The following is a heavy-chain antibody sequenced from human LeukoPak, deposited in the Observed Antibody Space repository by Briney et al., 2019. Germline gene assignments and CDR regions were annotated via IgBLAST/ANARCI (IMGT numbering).Heavy chain of an antibody. Sequence: GGSLRLSCAASGFTFSNRWMHWVRQAPGKGLVWVSRINADGSSASYADSVKGRFTISRDNAKNTLYLQMNSLRAEDTAMYYCARDYGRSRDYGMDVWGQGTTVTVSS. CDR3: ARDYGRSRDYGMDV. CDR2: INADGSSA. V-gene: IGHV3-74*01. CDR1: GFTFSNRW. J-gene: IGHJ6*02. D-gene: IGHD3-10*01.